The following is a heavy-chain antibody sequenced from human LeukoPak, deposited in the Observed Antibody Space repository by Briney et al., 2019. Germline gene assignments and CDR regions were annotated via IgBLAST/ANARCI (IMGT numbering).Heavy chain of an antibody. Sequence: GGSLRLSCAASGFTFSSYSMNWVRQPPGKGLEWVSSISSSSSYIYYADSVKGRFTISRDNAKNSLYLQMNSLRAEDTAVYYCARTAGTGNYFDYWGQGTLVTVSS. V-gene: IGHV3-21*01. CDR3: ARTAGTGNYFDY. D-gene: IGHD6-19*01. CDR2: ISSSSSYI. J-gene: IGHJ4*02. CDR1: GFTFSSYS.